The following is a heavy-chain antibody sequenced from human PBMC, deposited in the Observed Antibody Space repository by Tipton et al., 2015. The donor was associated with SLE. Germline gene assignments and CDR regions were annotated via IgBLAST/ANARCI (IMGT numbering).Heavy chain of an antibody. CDR2: IYYSGST. CDR1: HTSFSTYS. CDR3: ARRMVQGGDALDI. J-gene: IGHJ3*02. Sequence: TLSLTCTVSHTSFSTYSWAWIRQSPERGLEWIGYIYYSGSTNYNPSLKSRVTISVDTSKNQFSLKLTSVTAADTAVYYCARRMVQGGDALDIWGLGTLVTVSS. D-gene: IGHD3-10*01. V-gene: IGHV4-59*08.